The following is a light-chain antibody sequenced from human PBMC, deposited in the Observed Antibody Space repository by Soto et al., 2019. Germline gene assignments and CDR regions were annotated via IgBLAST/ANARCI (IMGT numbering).Light chain of an antibody. CDR1: QGISSY. Sequence: IQLTQSPSSLSASVGDRVTITCRASQGISSYLAWYQQKPGKAPKLLIYAASTLQSGVPSSFSGSGSGTDFTLTIGSLQPEDFATYYCQQLNSYPLTFGGGTKVEIK. J-gene: IGKJ4*01. CDR3: QQLNSYPLT. V-gene: IGKV1-9*01. CDR2: AAS.